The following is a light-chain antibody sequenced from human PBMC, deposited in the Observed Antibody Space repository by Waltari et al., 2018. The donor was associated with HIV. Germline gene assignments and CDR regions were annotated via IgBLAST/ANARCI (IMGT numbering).Light chain of an antibody. CDR1: SSNVGSDDL. Sequence: QSALTQPASVSGSPGQSITISCTGTSSNVGSDDLVSWYQQHPGEAPKLIIYEVTNRPSGVSNRFSGSKAGNAGSLPISGLQAEDEADYYCCSCPRSGIRYVFGTGTKVTVL. J-gene: IGLJ1*01. CDR3: CSCPRSGIRYV. CDR2: EVT. V-gene: IGLV2-23*02.